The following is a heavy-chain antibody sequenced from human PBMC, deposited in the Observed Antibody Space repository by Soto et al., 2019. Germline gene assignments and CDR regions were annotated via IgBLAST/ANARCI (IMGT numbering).Heavy chain of an antibody. CDR2: IYYSGST. V-gene: IGHV4-31*03. Sequence: SETLSLTCTVSGGSISSGGYYLICIRQHPGKGLEWIGYIYYSGSTYYNPSLKSRVTISVDTSKNQFSLKLTSVTAADTAVYYCARVRGGGPFDDWGQGTLVTVSS. D-gene: IGHD1-26*01. CDR3: ARVRGGGPFDD. CDR1: GGSISSGGYY. J-gene: IGHJ4*02.